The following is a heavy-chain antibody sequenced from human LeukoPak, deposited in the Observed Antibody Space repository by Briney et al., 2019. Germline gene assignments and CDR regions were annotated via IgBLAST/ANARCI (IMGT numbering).Heavy chain of an antibody. J-gene: IGHJ3*02. V-gene: IGHV3-9*01. D-gene: IGHD3-10*01. CDR1: GFTFDDYA. Sequence: GRSLRLSCAASGFTFDDYAMHWVRQAPGKGLEWVSGISWNSGSIGYADSVKGRFTISRDNAKNSLYLQMNSLRAEDTALYYCAKAGGVLWFGELLVLSNDAFDIWGQGTMVTVSS. CDR2: ISWNSGSI. CDR3: AKAGGVLWFGELLVLSNDAFDI.